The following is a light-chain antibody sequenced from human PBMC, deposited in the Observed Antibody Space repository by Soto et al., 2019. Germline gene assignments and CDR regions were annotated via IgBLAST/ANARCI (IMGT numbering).Light chain of an antibody. CDR3: LLYYGGAHLV. V-gene: IGLV7-43*01. CDR2: TTN. CDR1: TGAVTSGNY. J-gene: IGLJ3*02. Sequence: QAVVTQEPSLTVSPGGTVTLTCASSTGAVTSGNYASWFQQFPGQPPRTLIYTTNNRHSWTPARFSDSLLGGRAALTLSGAQPEDEADYYCLLYYGGAHLVFGGGTKVTVL.